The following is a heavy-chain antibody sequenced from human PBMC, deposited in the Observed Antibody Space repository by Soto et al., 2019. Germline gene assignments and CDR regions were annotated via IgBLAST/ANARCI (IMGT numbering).Heavy chain of an antibody. CDR2: ISYDGSNK. V-gene: IGHV3-30*18. CDR3: AKADVDTAMVNH. CDR1: GFTFSSYG. Sequence: GGSLRLSCAASGFTFSSYGMHWVRQAPGKGLEWVAVISYDGSNKYYADSVKGRFTISRDNSKNTLYLQMNSLRAEDTAVYYCAKADVDTAMVNHWGQGT. J-gene: IGHJ5*02. D-gene: IGHD5-18*01.